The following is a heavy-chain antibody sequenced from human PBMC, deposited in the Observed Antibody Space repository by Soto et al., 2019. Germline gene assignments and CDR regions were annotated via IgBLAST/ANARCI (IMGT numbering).Heavy chain of an antibody. Sequence: QVQLVESGGGVVQPGRSLRLSCAAYGFTFSSYAMHWVRQAPGKGLEWVAVISYDGSNKYYADSVKGRFTISRDNSKNTLYLQMNSLRAEDTVVYYCARDFDIWGQGTMVTVSS. CDR3: ARDFDI. J-gene: IGHJ3*02. V-gene: IGHV3-30-3*01. CDR2: ISYDGSNK. CDR1: GFTFSSYA.